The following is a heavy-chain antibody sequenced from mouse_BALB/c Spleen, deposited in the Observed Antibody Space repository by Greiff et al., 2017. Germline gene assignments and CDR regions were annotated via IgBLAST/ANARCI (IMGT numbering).Heavy chain of an antibody. D-gene: IGHD2-4*01. V-gene: IGHV2-9*02. CDR3: ARSTMITTAWFAY. Sequence: VNVVESGPGLVAPSQSLSITCTVSGFSLTSYGVHWVRQPPGKGLEWLGVIWAGGSTNYNSALMSRLSISKDNSKSQVFLKMNSLQTDDTAMYYCARSTMITTAWFAYWGQGTLVTVSA. CDR2: IWAGGST. J-gene: IGHJ3*01. CDR1: GFSLTSYG.